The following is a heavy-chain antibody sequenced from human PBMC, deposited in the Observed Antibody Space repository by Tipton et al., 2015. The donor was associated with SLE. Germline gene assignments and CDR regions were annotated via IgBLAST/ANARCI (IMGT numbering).Heavy chain of an antibody. Sequence: QSGPEVKKPGASVKISCRASGYTFTGYFIHWVRQAPGQGLEWMGRINPNSGGTNYAQRFQGRVTMTRDTSINTAYMELSRLRSDDTAVYFCALGIISYCSGGSCYFDWGQGTLVTVSS. CDR1: GYTFTGYF. CDR3: ALGIISYCSGGSCYFD. CDR2: INPNSGGT. J-gene: IGHJ4*02. D-gene: IGHD2-15*01. V-gene: IGHV1-2*06.